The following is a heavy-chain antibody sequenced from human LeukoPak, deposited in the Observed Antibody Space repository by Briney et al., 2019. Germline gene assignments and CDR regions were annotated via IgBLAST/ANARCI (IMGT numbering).Heavy chain of an antibody. CDR1: GYTFTGYY. J-gene: IGHJ4*02. V-gene: IGHV1-2*02. CDR3: ARVSRRAVAATLLQY. Sequence: ASVKVSCKASGYTFTGYYMHWVRQAPGQGLEWMGWINPNSGGTNYAQKFQGRVTMTRDTSISTAYMELSRLRSDGTAVYYCARVSRRAVAATLLQYWGQGTLVTVSS. CDR2: INPNSGGT. D-gene: IGHD6-19*01.